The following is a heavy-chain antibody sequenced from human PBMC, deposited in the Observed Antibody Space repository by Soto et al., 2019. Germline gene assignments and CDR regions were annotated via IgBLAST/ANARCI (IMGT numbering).Heavy chain of an antibody. CDR2: IIPIFGTA. J-gene: IGHJ5*02. V-gene: IGHV1-69*13. D-gene: IGHD1-26*01. CDR3: ARDGGRASGSYYGWLFDP. Sequence: ASVKVSCKASGGTFSSYAISWVRQAPGQGLEWMGGIIPIFGTANYAQKFQGRVTITADESTSTAYMELSSLRSEDTAVYYCARDGGRASGSYYGWLFDPWGQGTLVTVS. CDR1: GGTFSSYA.